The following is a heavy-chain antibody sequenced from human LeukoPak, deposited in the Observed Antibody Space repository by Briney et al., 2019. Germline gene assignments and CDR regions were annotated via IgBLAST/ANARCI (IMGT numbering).Heavy chain of an antibody. CDR2: IDAGNGNP. V-gene: IGHV1-3*01. CDR1: GYTFSNYA. Sequence: ASVNVSFKASGYTFSNYAIHWVRQAPGQRLEGMGWIDAGNGNPKYSQKFQGRVTITRDTSASTAYMELSSLRSEDTAVYYCARGWEAQTFLFDYWGQGTLVPVSS. J-gene: IGHJ4*02. CDR3: ARGWEAQTFLFDY. D-gene: IGHD1-26*01.